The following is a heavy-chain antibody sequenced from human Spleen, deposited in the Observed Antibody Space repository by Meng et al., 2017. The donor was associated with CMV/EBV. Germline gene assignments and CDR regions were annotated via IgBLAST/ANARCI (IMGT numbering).Heavy chain of an antibody. CDR3: AKSHNYAAYYFDY. Sequence: GESLKISCAASGLYFSSFWMHWVRQAPGQGLVWVSRINGDGSTTNYADSVKGRFTISRDNSKTTLYLQMNSLRAQDTVVYYCAKSHNYAAYYFDYWGQGTLVTVSS. D-gene: IGHD4/OR15-4a*01. CDR2: INGDGSTT. V-gene: IGHV3-74*01. J-gene: IGHJ4*02. CDR1: GLYFSSFW.